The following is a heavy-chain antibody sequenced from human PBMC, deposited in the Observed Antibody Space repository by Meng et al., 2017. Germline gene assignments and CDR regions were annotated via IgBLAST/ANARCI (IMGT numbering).Heavy chain of an antibody. CDR3: ASMGY. CDR2: ISYDGSNK. D-gene: IGHD3-10*01. CDR1: GFTFSSYA. Sequence: VELVESGGGVVQPGRSLRLSCAASGFTFSSYAMHWVRQAPGKGLEWVAVISYDGSNKYYADSVKGRFTISRDNSKNTLYLQMNSLRVEDTAVYYCASMGYWGQGTLVTVSS. V-gene: IGHV3-30*01. J-gene: IGHJ4*02.